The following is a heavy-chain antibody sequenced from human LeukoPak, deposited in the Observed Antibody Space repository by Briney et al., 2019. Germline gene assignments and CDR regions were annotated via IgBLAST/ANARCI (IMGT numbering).Heavy chain of an antibody. CDR3: ARVFTTTVTTYGSFDI. CDR2: CKPNSGGT. J-gene: IGHJ3*02. V-gene: IGHV1-2*02. D-gene: IGHD4-17*01. CDR1: ADTLTGYD. Sequence: TLKLSCETSADTLTGYDTQRVRQSPGPRREWMRCCKPNSGGTNYGEQFQGRVSMTRDKSISTAYMELSRLRSDDTAMYYCARVFTTTVTTYGSFDIWGQGTMVSVSS.